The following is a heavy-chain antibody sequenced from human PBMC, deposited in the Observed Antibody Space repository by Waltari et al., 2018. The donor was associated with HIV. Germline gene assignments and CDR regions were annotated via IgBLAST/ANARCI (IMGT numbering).Heavy chain of an antibody. Sequence: QVHLVQSGAELKKTGASVKLSCKASGYTFTNFGINWVRQAPGQGLEWMGWFNSYNGDTKYAQKFQDRVTMTTDTSTSTAYMELRSLRSDDTAVYYCARFFPTATTTGWYLDLWGPGTLVT. D-gene: IGHD4-17*01. CDR3: ARFFPTATTTGWYLDL. J-gene: IGHJ2*01. CDR2: FNSYNGDT. CDR1: GYTFTNFG. V-gene: IGHV1-18*01.